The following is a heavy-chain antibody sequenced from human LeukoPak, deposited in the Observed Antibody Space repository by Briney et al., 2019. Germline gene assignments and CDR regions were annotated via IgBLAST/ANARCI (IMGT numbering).Heavy chain of an antibody. V-gene: IGHV3-7*05. CDR2: IKEDGSER. CDR3: ARDSGNSAFDY. CDR1: GFTFSTSW. Sequence: GGSLRLSCAASGFTFSTSWMTWVRQAPGKGLEWVANIKEDGSERNHVDPLKGRFTISRDNAKNSLYLQVNSLRAEDTAVYYCARDSGNSAFDYWGQGTLVTVSS. J-gene: IGHJ4*02. D-gene: IGHD5-12*01.